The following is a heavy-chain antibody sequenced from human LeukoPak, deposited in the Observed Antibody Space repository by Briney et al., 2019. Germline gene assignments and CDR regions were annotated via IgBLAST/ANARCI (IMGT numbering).Heavy chain of an antibody. D-gene: IGHD3-22*01. CDR1: GFTFSDYY. CDR3: ARAADYYDSSGYQYYFDY. J-gene: IGHJ4*02. Sequence: GGSLRLSCAASGFTFSDYYMSWIRQAPGKGLEWVSYISSSNGYTSYADSVKGRFTISRDNAKNSLYLQMNSLRAEDTAVYYCARAADYYDSSGYQYYFDYWGQGTLVTVSS. V-gene: IGHV3-11*05. CDR2: ISSSNGYT.